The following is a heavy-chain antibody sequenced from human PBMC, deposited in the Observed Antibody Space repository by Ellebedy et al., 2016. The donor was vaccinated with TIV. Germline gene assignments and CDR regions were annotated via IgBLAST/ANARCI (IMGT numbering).Heavy chain of an antibody. J-gene: IGHJ4*02. CDR3: ALSRASGDSSGYYSFDY. D-gene: IGHD3-22*01. V-gene: IGHV4-4*02. Sequence: SETLSLXCAVSGGSISSSNWWSWVRQPPGKGLEWIGEIYHSGSTNYNPSLKSRVTISVDKSKNQFSLKLSSVTAADTAVYYCALSRASGDSSGYYSFDYWGQGTLVTVSS. CDR1: GGSISSSNW. CDR2: IYHSGST.